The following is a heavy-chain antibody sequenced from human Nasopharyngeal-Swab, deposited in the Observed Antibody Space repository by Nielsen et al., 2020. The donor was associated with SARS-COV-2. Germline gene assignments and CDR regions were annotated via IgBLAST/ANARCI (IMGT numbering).Heavy chain of an antibody. CDR2: IKQDGSEK. Sequence: EGSLRLSCAASGFTFSSYWMSWVRQAPGKGLEWVANIKQDGSEKYYVDSVKGRFTISRDNAKNSLYLQMNSLRAEDTAVYYCARGDIVVVPAAILYYYYYMDVWGKGTTVTVSS. CDR3: ARGDIVVVPAAILYYYYYMDV. V-gene: IGHV3-7*01. D-gene: IGHD2-2*02. J-gene: IGHJ6*03. CDR1: GFTFSSYW.